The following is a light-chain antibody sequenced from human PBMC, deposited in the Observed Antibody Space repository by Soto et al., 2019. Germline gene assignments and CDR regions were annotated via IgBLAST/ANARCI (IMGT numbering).Light chain of an antibody. CDR2: GAS. Sequence: DIQMTQSPSTLSASVGGRVTITCRASQSVGTWVAWYQQKPGKAPKLLIYGASNLESGDPSRFSGSGSGTEFTLTITTLQPDDFATYFCQQYNRNTWSFGPGTKVDIK. CDR1: QSVGTW. V-gene: IGKV1-5*01. CDR3: QQYNRNTWS. J-gene: IGKJ1*01.